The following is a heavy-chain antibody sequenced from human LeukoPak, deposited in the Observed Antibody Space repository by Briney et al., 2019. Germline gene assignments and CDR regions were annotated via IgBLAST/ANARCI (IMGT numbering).Heavy chain of an antibody. Sequence: ETSETLSLTCAVYGGSFSGYYWSWIRQPPGKGLEWIGEINHSGSTNYNPSLKSRVTISVDTSKNQFSLKLSSVTAADTAVYYCARRGRSYDFWSGYPRNWFDPWGQGTLVTVSS. V-gene: IGHV4-34*01. CDR3: ARRGRSYDFWSGYPRNWFDP. CDR1: GGSFSGYY. CDR2: INHSGST. D-gene: IGHD3-3*01. J-gene: IGHJ5*02.